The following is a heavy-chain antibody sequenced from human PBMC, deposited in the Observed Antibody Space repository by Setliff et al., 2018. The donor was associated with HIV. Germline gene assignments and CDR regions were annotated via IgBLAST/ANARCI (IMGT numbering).Heavy chain of an antibody. CDR2: IYYNGGT. D-gene: IGHD6-6*01. V-gene: IGHV4-39*01. CDR1: GGFVSRSSYY. CDR3: VRMEATRPPRGLDY. Sequence: PSETLSLTCTVSGGFVSRSSYYWGWIRQPRGKRLEWIGTIYYNGGTQYNPSFKSRVIMSVDTSKNQFSLRLISVTAADTAVYYCVRMEATRPPRGLDYWGPGTLVTVSS. J-gene: IGHJ4*02.